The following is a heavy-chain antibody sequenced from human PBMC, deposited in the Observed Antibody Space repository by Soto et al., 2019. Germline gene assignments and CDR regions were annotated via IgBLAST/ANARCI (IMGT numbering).Heavy chain of an antibody. J-gene: IGHJ3*02. Sequence: GASVKVSCKASGFTFTSSAVQWVRQARGQRLEWIGWIVVGSGNTNYAQKFQERVTITRDMSTSTAYMELSSLRSEDTAVYYCAADSGYYYDSSGILMGPDAFDIWGQGTMVTVSS. CDR2: IVVGSGNT. V-gene: IGHV1-58*01. D-gene: IGHD3-22*01. CDR1: GFTFTSSA. CDR3: AADSGYYYDSSGILMGPDAFDI.